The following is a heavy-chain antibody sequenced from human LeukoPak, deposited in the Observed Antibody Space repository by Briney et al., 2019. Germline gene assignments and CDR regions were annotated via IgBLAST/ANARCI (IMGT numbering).Heavy chain of an antibody. D-gene: IGHD4-17*01. V-gene: IGHV3-9*03. Sequence: GGSLRLSCAASGFTFDDYAMHWVRQAPGKGLEWVSGISWNSGSIGYADSVKGRFTISRDNAKNSLYLQMNSLRAEDMALYYCAKEYGVRGAFDIWGQGTMVTVSS. CDR2: ISWNSGSI. CDR1: GFTFDDYA. J-gene: IGHJ3*02. CDR3: AKEYGVRGAFDI.